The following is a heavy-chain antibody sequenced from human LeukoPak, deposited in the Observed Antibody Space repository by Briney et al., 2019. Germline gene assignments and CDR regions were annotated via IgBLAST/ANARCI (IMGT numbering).Heavy chain of an antibody. CDR1: GDSLSSNSAA. CDR3: ARDRSGWLGYYYYMDV. D-gene: IGHD3-9*01. V-gene: IGHV6-1*01. CDR2: TYYRSKWYN. J-gene: IGHJ6*03. Sequence: SQTLSLTCAISGDSLSSNSAAWNWIRQSPSRGLEWLGRTYYRSKWYNDYAVSVKSRITINPDTSKNQFYLQLNSVTPEDTAVYYCARDRSGWLGYYYYMDVWGKGTTVTVPS.